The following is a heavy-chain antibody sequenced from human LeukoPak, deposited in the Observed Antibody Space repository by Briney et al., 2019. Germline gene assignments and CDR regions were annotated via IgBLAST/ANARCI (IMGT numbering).Heavy chain of an antibody. J-gene: IGHJ3*02. CDR1: GYTFTSYA. Sequence: ASVKVSCKASGYTFTSYAMHWVRQAPGQRLEWMGWINAGNGNTKYSQEFQGRVTITRDTSASTAYMELSSLRSEDTAVYYCARAGDTYYYDSSGYPMRGDAFDIWGQGTMVTVSS. V-gene: IGHV1-3*03. CDR2: INAGNGNT. CDR3: ARAGDTYYYDSSGYPMRGDAFDI. D-gene: IGHD3-22*01.